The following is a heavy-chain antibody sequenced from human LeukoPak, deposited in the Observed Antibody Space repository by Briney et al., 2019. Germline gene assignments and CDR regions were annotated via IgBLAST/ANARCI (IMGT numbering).Heavy chain of an antibody. V-gene: IGHV4-34*01. CDR2: INHSGST. CDR1: GGSFSGYY. D-gene: IGHD3-22*01. J-gene: IGHJ4*02. Sequence: SETLSLTCAVYGGSFSGYYWSWIRQPPGKGLEWIGEINHSGSTNYNPSLKSRVTISVDTSKNQFSLKLSSVTAADTAVYYCARGHYYDSRSDYWDQGTLVTVSS. CDR3: ARGHYYDSRSDY.